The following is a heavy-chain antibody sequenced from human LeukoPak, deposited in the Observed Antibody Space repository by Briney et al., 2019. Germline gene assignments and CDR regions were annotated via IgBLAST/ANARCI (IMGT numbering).Heavy chain of an antibody. CDR2: ISSSGSTI. Sequence: PGGSLRLSCAASGFSFSTYAMQWVRQAPGKGLEWVSYISSSGSTIYYADSVKGRFTISRDNAKNSLYLQMNSLRAEDTAVYYCARGLTVTTDYWGQGTLVTVSS. J-gene: IGHJ4*02. CDR1: GFSFSTYA. D-gene: IGHD4-17*01. CDR3: ARGLTVTTDY. V-gene: IGHV3-48*03.